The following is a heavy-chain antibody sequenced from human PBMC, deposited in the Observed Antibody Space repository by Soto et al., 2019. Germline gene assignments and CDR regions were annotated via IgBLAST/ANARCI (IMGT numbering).Heavy chain of an antibody. CDR2: MNPNSGNT. CDR1: GYTFSSYD. Sequence: QVQLVQSGAEVKKPGASVKVSCKASGYTFSSYDINWVRQATGQGLEWMGWMNPNSGNTGYAQKFQGRVTMTRNTSRRTAYMELSSLRSEDTAVYYCAIRDSRWERHGFDPWGQGTLVTVSS. CDR3: AIRDSRWERHGFDP. V-gene: IGHV1-8*01. D-gene: IGHD1-26*01. J-gene: IGHJ5*02.